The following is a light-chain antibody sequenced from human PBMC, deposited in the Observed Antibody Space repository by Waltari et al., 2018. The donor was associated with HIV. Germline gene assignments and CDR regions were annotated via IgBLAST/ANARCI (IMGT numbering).Light chain of an antibody. V-gene: IGLV1-47*01. CDR1: SANIGNT. J-gene: IGLJ3*02. CDR3: AAWDDILSGWV. CDR2: RDN. Sequence: QSVLTQPPSASGAPGQRVTISCSGSSANIGNTVYWYQQLPGTAPKVLIYRDNQRPSGVPDRFSGSRSGTSASLDVIGLRSEDEANYICAAWDDILSGWVFGGGTKLTVL.